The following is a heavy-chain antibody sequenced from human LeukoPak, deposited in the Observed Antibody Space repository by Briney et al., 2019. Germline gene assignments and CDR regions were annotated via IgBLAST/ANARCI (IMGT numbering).Heavy chain of an antibody. J-gene: IGHJ6*03. D-gene: IGHD2-15*01. CDR3: ASSSYRGYYYMDV. Sequence: SETLSLTCAVSGGSISSGGYSWSWIRQPPGKGLEWTGYTYYSGSTYYNPSLKSRVTISVDTSKNQFSLKLSSVTAADTAVYFCASSSYRGYYYMDVWGKGTTVTVSS. CDR1: GGSISSGGYS. V-gene: IGHV4-30-4*07. CDR2: TYYSGST.